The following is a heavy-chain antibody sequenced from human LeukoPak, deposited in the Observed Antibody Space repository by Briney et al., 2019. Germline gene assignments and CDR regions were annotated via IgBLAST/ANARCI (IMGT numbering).Heavy chain of an antibody. D-gene: IGHD4-23*01. Sequence: GSLRLSCAASGFTFSSYAMSWVRQAPGKGLEWVSAISGSGGSTYYADSVKGRFTISRDNAKNSLYLQMNSLRAEDTAVYYCARDYQLDYGGNGDAFDIWGQGTMVTVSS. J-gene: IGHJ3*02. CDR2: ISGSGGST. V-gene: IGHV3-23*01. CDR3: ARDYQLDYGGNGDAFDI. CDR1: GFTFSSYA.